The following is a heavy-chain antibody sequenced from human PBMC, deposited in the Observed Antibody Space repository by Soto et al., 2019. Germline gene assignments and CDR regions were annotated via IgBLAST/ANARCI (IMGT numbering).Heavy chain of an antibody. Sequence: DVQLVESGGGLIQPGESLRLSCAAFGFTISGKKYVAWLRQAPGKRLEWVSAFYDLDGSFYAASVKGRFTTSSDSSKTTVYLQMNDLRPDDTAVYYCATWNEREHAYDVWGQGTTVTVSS. D-gene: IGHD1-1*01. CDR2: FYDLDGS. J-gene: IGHJ3*01. CDR3: ATWNEREHAYDV. CDR1: GFTISGKKY. V-gene: IGHV3-53*01.